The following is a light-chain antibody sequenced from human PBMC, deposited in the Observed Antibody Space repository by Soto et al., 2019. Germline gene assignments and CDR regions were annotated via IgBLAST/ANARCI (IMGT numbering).Light chain of an antibody. J-gene: IGKJ1*01. CDR1: QSVSGNY. CDR3: QQYNNWPPWT. CDR2: EAS. Sequence: EIVLTQSPATLSLSPGERATLSCRASQSVSGNYLAWYQQKPGQAPRLLIYEASNRASGIPARFSGSGSGTDFTLTISSLEPEDFAVYYCQQYNNWPPWTFGQGTKVDIK. V-gene: IGKV3-11*01.